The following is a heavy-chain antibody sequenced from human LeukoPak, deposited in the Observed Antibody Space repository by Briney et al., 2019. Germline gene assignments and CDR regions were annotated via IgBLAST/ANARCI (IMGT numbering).Heavy chain of an antibody. J-gene: IGHJ6*03. V-gene: IGHV3-23*01. D-gene: IGHD1-26*01. CDR1: GFSVINHF. Sequence: GGSLRLSCAASGFSVINHFMHWVRQAPGEGLQWVSTVNGAGVTYYAASVKGRFNISRDTVKNTFSLQMKNLRADDTAVYFCARGGVQGYMDVWGKGTTATVSS. CDR2: VNGAGVT. CDR3: ARGGVQGYMDV.